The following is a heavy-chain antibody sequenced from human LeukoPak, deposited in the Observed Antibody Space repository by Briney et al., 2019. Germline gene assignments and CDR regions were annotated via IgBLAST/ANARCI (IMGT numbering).Heavy chain of an antibody. CDR3: AKSPHYGSGSYTYYYGMDV. V-gene: IGHV3-30*18. Sequence: GGSLRLSCAASGFTFSSYGMHWVRQALGKGLEWVAVISYDGSNKYYADSVKGRFTISRDNSKNTLYLQMNSLRAEDTAVYYCAKSPHYGSGSYTYYYGMDVWGQGTTVTVSS. CDR1: GFTFSSYG. D-gene: IGHD3-10*01. J-gene: IGHJ6*02. CDR2: ISYDGSNK.